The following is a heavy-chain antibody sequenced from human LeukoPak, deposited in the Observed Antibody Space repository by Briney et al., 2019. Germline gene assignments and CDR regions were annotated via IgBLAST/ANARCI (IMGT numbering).Heavy chain of an antibody. Sequence: AASVKVSCKASGYTFTDYYMHWVRQAPGQGLEWMGWINPNSGGTNYAQKFQGRVTITRDTSISTAYMELNRLRSDDTAVYYCASGSTMTDCDYWGQGTLVTVSS. D-gene: IGHD5/OR15-5a*01. V-gene: IGHV1-2*02. CDR3: ASGSTMTDCDY. J-gene: IGHJ4*02. CDR1: GYTFTDYY. CDR2: INPNSGGT.